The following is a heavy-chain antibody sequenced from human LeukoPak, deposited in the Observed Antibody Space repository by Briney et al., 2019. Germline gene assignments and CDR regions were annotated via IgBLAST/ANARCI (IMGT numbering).Heavy chain of an antibody. CDR3: ARDSAPYYMDV. V-gene: IGHV4-59*01. CDR2: IYYSGST. CDR1: GGSISSYY. J-gene: IGHJ6*03. Sequence: KSSETLSLTCTVSGGSISSYYWSWIWQPPGKGLEWIGYIYYSGSTNYNPSLKSRVTISVDTSKNQFSLKLSSVTAADTAVYYCARDSAPYYMDVWGKGTTVTVSS.